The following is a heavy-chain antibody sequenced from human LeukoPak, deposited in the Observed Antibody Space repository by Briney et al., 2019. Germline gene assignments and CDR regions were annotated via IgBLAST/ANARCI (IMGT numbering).Heavy chain of an antibody. CDR2: IYHSGST. V-gene: IGHV4-30-2*01. CDR3: ARGETTVTTDDAFDI. CDR1: GGSISSGGYS. J-gene: IGHJ3*02. Sequence: PSQTLSLTCAVSGGSISSGGYSWSWIRQPPGKGLEWIGYIYHSGSTYYNPSLKSRVTISVDRSKNQFSLKLSSVTDADTAVYYCARGETTVTTDDAFDIWGQGAMVTVSS. D-gene: IGHD4-17*01.